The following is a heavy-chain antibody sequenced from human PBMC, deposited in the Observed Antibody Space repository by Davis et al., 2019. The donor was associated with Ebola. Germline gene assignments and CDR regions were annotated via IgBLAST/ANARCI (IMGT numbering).Heavy chain of an antibody. CDR2: IYSGGST. D-gene: IGHD4-23*01. CDR3: TTDYGGDIYYYYGMDV. Sequence: GESLKISCAASGFTVSSNYMSWVRQAPGKGLEWVSVIYSGGSTYYADSVKGRFTISRDDSKNTLYLQMNSLKTEDTAVYYCTTDYGGDIYYYYGMDVWGQGTTVTVSS. J-gene: IGHJ6*02. V-gene: IGHV3-53*01. CDR1: GFTVSSNY.